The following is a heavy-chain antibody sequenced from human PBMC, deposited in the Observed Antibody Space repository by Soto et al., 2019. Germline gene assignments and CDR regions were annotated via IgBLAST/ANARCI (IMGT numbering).Heavy chain of an antibody. CDR2: MHRGGTT. Sequence: PGGSLRLCCVVSGFSVSATSIFWVRQATGKGLEWVSLMHRGGTTDNADSVKGRFTTSRDKSKNTLYLHMNGLRVEDTAVYYCARVNTTLVDHFDCWGQGTLVTVSS. CDR1: GFSVSATS. CDR3: ARVNTTLVDHFDC. V-gene: IGHV3-53*01. D-gene: IGHD5-18*01. J-gene: IGHJ4*02.